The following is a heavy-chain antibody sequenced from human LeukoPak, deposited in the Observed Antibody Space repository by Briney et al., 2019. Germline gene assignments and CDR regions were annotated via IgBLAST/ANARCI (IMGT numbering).Heavy chain of an antibody. Sequence: GGSLRLSCAASGFTFSSYEMNWVRQAPGKGLEWVSYISSSGSTIYYADSVKGRFTISRDNAKNSLYLQMNSLRAEDTAVYYCASAGGVVVPAAYYYYGMDVWGKGTTVTVSS. V-gene: IGHV3-48*03. CDR2: ISSSGSTI. CDR3: ASAGGVVVPAAYYYYGMDV. D-gene: IGHD2-2*01. J-gene: IGHJ6*04. CDR1: GFTFSSYE.